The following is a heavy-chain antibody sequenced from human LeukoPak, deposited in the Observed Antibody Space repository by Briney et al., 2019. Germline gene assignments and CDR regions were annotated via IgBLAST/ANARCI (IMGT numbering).Heavy chain of an antibody. CDR1: GGSISSYY. D-gene: IGHD3-22*01. CDR2: IYYSGST. Sequence: PSETLSLTCTVSGGSISSYYWSWIRQPPGKGLEWIGYIYYSGSTNYNPSLKSRVTISVDTSKNQFSLKLSSVTAADTAVYYCARHSDYYDSSGYYFPDPWGQGTLVTVSS. CDR3: ARHSDYYDSSGYYFPDP. J-gene: IGHJ5*02. V-gene: IGHV4-59*08.